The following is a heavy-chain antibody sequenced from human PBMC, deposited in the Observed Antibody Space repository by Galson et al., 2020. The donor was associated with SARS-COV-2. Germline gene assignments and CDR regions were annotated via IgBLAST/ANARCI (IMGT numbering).Heavy chain of an antibody. V-gene: IGHV3-21*01. CDR2: ISTSSSYT. Sequence: GESLKISCAASGFPFSTYSMNWVRLAPGKGLEWVSSISTSSSYTYYVDSVKGRFSISRDNPRNSLYLQMNSLRAEDTAVYYCARDEGRRGYNYGRLYYGMDVWGQGTTVTVSS. CDR1: GFPFSTYS. CDR3: ARDEGRRGYNYGRLYYGMDV. J-gene: IGHJ6*02. D-gene: IGHD5-18*01.